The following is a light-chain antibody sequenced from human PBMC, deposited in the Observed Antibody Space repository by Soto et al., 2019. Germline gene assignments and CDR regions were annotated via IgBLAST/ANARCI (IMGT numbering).Light chain of an antibody. Sequence: EIVLTQSPGTLSLSPGERATLSCRASQSVSSSYLAWYQQKPGQAPRPLIYGASTRATGIPDRFSGSGSGTDFTLTSSTLEPEDFAVYYCQQYGSSPYTFGQGTKLEIK. CDR3: QQYGSSPYT. CDR1: QSVSSSY. CDR2: GAS. J-gene: IGKJ2*01. V-gene: IGKV3-20*01.